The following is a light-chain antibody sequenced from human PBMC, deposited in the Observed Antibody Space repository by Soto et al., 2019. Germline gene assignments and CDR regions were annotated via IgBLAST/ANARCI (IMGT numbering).Light chain of an antibody. Sequence: ELVMTQSPATLSVSPGERATLSCRVSESVSSKLVWYQQRPGHAPRLLISGASTGATGIPARFSGSGSGTDFTLTIISLEPEDFAVYYCQQRSNWPRWTFGQGTKVDI. CDR3: QQRSNWPRWT. CDR2: GAS. J-gene: IGKJ1*01. CDR1: ESVSSK. V-gene: IGKV3-15*01.